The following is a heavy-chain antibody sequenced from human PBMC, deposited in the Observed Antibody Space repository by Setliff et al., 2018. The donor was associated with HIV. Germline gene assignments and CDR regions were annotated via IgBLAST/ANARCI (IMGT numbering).Heavy chain of an antibody. Sequence: SETLSLTCAVYGGSFSGHFVYGGSLSGHFWSWVRQPPGKGLEWIGSIYYDGRTFYKPSLESRLTISVDTSKNQFSLKLSSVTAADTAVYYCARESPLESTTTSYYYYGLDVWGQGTTVTVSS. CDR2: IYYDGRT. CDR1: GGSFSGHFVYGGSLSGHF. CDR3: ARESPLESTTTSYYYYGLDV. D-gene: IGHD1-1*01. J-gene: IGHJ6*02. V-gene: IGHV4-39*07.